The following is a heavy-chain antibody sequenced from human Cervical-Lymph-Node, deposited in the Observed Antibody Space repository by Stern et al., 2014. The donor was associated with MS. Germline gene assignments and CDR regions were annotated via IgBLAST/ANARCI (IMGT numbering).Heavy chain of an antibody. CDR1: GFTFSSYG. D-gene: IGHD5-24*01. Sequence: LVESGGGVVQPGTSLRLSCAASGFTFSSYGMHWGRPAPGKGLEGVALAWYDGSTAYYTNSVKGRFTISRDNSKNTLSLQMNSLTAEDTAVYYCARGHIPYAYNYLFDYWGQGTLVTVSS. CDR3: ARGHIPYAYNYLFDY. V-gene: IGHV3-33*01. J-gene: IGHJ4*02. CDR2: AWYDGSTA.